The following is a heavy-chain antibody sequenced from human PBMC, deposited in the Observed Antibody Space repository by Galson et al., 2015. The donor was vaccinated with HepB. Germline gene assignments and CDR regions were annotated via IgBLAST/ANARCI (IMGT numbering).Heavy chain of an antibody. CDR2: ISSSSSYI. Sequence: SLRLSCAASGFTFSSYSMNWVRQAPGKGLEWVSSISSSSSYIYYADSVKGRFTISRDNAKNSLYLQMNSLRAEDTAVYYCARDNVRRYYGSGSYLIPDAFDIWGQGTMVTVSS. V-gene: IGHV3-21*01. J-gene: IGHJ3*02. CDR1: GFTFSSYS. D-gene: IGHD3-10*01. CDR3: ARDNVRRYYGSGSYLIPDAFDI.